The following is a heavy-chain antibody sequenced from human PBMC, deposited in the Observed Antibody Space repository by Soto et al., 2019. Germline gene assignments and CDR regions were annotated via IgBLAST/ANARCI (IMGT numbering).Heavy chain of an antibody. CDR1: GYTLTEFS. V-gene: IGHV1-18*01. J-gene: IGHJ4*02. CDR3: ARDLDPSGSYYTDY. Sequence: ASVKVSCKVSGYTLTEFSMHWVRQAPGKGLEWMGWISPWKGNTNYAQSFQGRVTMTTDTSTSTAYMELRSLTSDDTAVYYCARDLDPSGSYYTDYWGPGTLVTVSS. CDR2: ISPWKGNT. D-gene: IGHD3-10*01.